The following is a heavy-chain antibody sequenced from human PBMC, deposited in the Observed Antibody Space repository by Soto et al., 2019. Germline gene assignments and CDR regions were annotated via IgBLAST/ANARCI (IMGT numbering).Heavy chain of an antibody. CDR1: GFTFSSYA. CDR2: ISGSGGST. J-gene: IGHJ6*02. V-gene: IGHV3-23*01. CDR3: VKDGTGENCPCMDF. Sequence: GGSLRLSCAASGFTFSSYAMSWVRQAPGKGLEWVSAISGSGGSTYYADSVKGRFTISRDNSKNTVSLQMNSLRVEDTAVYYCVKDGTGENCPCMDFWGQGTTVPVAS. D-gene: IGHD3-9*01.